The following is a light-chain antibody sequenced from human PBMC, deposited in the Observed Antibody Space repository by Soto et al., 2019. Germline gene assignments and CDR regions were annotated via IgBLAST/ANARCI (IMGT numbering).Light chain of an antibody. V-gene: IGLV1-47*01. J-gene: IGLJ2*01. CDR3: QSYDSSLSASVV. CDR2: TNN. CDR1: SSNIGKNY. Sequence: QSVLTQPPSASGTPGQRVIISCSGSSSNIGKNYAYWFQQLPGTAPKLLIYTNNQRPSGVPDRFSGSRSGTSASLAITGLQAEDEADYYCQSYDSSLSASVVFGGGTKVTVL.